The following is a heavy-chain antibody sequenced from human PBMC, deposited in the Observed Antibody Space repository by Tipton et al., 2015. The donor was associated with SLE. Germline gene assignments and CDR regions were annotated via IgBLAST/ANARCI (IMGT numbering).Heavy chain of an antibody. J-gene: IGHJ3*02. CDR2: ISGSGGST. V-gene: IGHV3-23*01. CDR3: ARDSSSWTGDAFDI. CDR1: GFTFNSYA. D-gene: IGHD6-13*01. Sequence: SLRLSCAASGFTFNSYAMSWVRQAPGKGLEWVSAISGSGGSTYYADSVKGRFTISRDNSKNTLFLQMNSLRAEDTAVYYCARDSSSWTGDAFDIWGQGTMVTVSS.